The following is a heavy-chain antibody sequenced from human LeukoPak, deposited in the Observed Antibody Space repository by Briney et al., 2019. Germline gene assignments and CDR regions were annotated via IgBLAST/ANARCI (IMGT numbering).Heavy chain of an antibody. V-gene: IGHV4-59*08. D-gene: IGHD6-13*01. J-gene: IGHJ4*02. CDR3: ARGYSSTWFKTWDF. Sequence: PSETLSLTGTVSGGSISTYYWNWIRQPPGKGLEWIGYIYYSGTTNYNPSLKSRVTISVDTSKNQFSLKLTSVTAADTAVYYCARGYSSTWFKTWDFWGQGTLVTVSS. CDR1: GGSISTYY. CDR2: IYYSGTT.